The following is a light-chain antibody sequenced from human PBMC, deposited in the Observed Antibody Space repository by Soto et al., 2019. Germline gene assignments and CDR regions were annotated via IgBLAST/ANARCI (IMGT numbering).Light chain of an antibody. Sequence: QAVVTQEPSLTVSPGGTVTLTCGSSTGTVTTYHFPYWFQQKPGQAPTALIFDTRNRHSWTPARFSGSLLGGKAALTLSGAEPEDEADYYCSSYTIKNTWVFGGGTKLTVL. CDR1: TGTVTTYHF. CDR2: DTR. V-gene: IGLV7-46*01. CDR3: SSYTIKNTWV. J-gene: IGLJ3*02.